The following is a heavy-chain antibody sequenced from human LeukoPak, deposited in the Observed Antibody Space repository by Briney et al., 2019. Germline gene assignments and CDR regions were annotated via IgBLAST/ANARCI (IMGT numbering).Heavy chain of an antibody. CDR2: INHSGST. CDR1: GGSFSGYY. J-gene: IGHJ4*02. V-gene: IGHV4-34*01. Sequence: PSETLSLTCAVYGGSFSGYYWSWIRQPPGKGLEWIGEINHSGSTNYNPSLKSRVTISVDTSKNQFSLKLSSVTAADTAVYYCARGYGVTAPRVLDYWGQGTLVTVSS. D-gene: IGHD2-21*02. CDR3: ARGYGVTAPRVLDY.